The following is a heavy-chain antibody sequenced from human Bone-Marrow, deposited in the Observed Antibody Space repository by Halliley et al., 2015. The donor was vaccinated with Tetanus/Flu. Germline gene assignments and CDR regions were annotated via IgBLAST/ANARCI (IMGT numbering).Heavy chain of an antibody. CDR1: GVSLTSSGYY. V-gene: IGHV4-39*01. D-gene: IGHD3-16*02. CDR3: ARHYRHWLFDY. J-gene: IGHJ4*02. Sequence: TLSLTCTVSGVSLTSSGYYWGWIRQPPGKGLEWIGSLYYSGSTYYNPSLKSRVSISVDTSKNHLSLNLNSVTAADTAVYHCARHYRHWLFDYWGQGTLVTVSP. CDR2: LYYSGST.